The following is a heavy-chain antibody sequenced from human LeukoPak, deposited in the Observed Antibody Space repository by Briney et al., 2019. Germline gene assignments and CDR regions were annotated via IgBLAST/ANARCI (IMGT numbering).Heavy chain of an antibody. CDR2: ISSSSSYT. Sequence: PGGSLRLSCAASGFTFSSYNMNWVRQAPGKGLEWVSYISSSSSYTNYADSVKGRFTISRDNAKNSLYLQMNSLRAEDTAVYYCARALDSSGWYGGVRYYFDYWGQGTLVTVSS. CDR3: ARALDSSGWYGGVRYYFDY. V-gene: IGHV3-21*05. J-gene: IGHJ4*02. CDR1: GFTFSSYN. D-gene: IGHD6-19*01.